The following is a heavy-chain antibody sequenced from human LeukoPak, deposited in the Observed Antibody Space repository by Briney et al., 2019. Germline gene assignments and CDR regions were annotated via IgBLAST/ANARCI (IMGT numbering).Heavy chain of an antibody. CDR1: GGTFSSYA. D-gene: IGHD5-18*01. CDR3: ARDPGQYSYGVNYYYYYMDV. Sequence: SVKVSCKASGGTFSSYAISWVRQAPGQGLEWMGGIIPIFGTANYAQKFQGRVTITADKSTSTAYMELSSLRSEDTAVYYCARDPGQYSYGVNYYYYYMDVWGKGTTVTVSS. CDR2: IIPIFGTA. J-gene: IGHJ6*03. V-gene: IGHV1-69*06.